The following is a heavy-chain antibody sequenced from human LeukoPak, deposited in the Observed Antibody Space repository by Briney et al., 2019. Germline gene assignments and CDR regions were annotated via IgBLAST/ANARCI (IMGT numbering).Heavy chain of an antibody. CDR2: INHSGST. Sequence: SETLSLTCAVYGGPFSGYYWSWIRQPPGKGLEWIGEINHSGSTNYNPSLRSRVTISVDTSKNQFSLKFTSMTAADTAVYYCARGRYGMGGYFKYYFDYWGQGTLVTVSS. J-gene: IGHJ4*02. V-gene: IGHV4-34*01. CDR1: GGPFSGYY. CDR3: ARGRYGMGGYFKYYFDY. D-gene: IGHD3-22*01.